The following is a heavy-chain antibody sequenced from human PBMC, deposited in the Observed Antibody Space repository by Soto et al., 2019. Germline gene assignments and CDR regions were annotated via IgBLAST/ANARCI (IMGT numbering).Heavy chain of an antibody. CDR1: GGSFSGYY. D-gene: IGHD3-10*01. Sequence: QVQLQQWGAGLLKPSETLSLTCAVYGGSFSGYYWSWIRQPPGKGLEWIGEINHSGSTNYNPSLKSRVTISVDTSKNQFSLKLSSVTAADTAVYYCARARVPYYYGSGNLQSYYYGMDVWGQGTTVTVSS. V-gene: IGHV4-34*01. J-gene: IGHJ6*02. CDR3: ARARVPYYYGSGNLQSYYYGMDV. CDR2: INHSGST.